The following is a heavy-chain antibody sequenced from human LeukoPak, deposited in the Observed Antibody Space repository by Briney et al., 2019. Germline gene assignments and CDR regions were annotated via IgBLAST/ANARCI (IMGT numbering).Heavy chain of an antibody. V-gene: IGHV3-21*01. CDR1: GFTFSSYS. CDR2: ISSSSSYI. J-gene: IGHJ4*02. Sequence: GGSLRLSCAASGFTFSSYSMNWVRQAPGKGLEWVSSISSSSSYIYYADSVKGRFTISRDNTKNSLYLQMNSLRAEDTAVYYCATALVGANVYWGQGTLVTVSS. D-gene: IGHD1-26*01. CDR3: ATALVGANVY.